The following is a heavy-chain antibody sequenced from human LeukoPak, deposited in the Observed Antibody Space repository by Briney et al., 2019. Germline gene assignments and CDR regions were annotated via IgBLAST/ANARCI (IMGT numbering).Heavy chain of an antibody. Sequence: SETLSLTCTVSGGSISSSSYYCGWIRQPPGRGLEWIGSIYYSGSTYYNPSLKSRVTISVDTSKNQFSLKLSSVTAADTAVYYCARTYYYDSSGYYYWGQGTLVTVSS. CDR1: GGSISSSSYY. CDR2: IYYSGST. CDR3: ARTYYYDSSGYYY. V-gene: IGHV4-39*07. D-gene: IGHD3-22*01. J-gene: IGHJ4*02.